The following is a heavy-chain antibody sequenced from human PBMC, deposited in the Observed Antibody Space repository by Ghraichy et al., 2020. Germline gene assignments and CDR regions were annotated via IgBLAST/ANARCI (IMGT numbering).Heavy chain of an antibody. V-gene: IGHV4-59*08. D-gene: IGHD3-22*01. CDR2: IYYSGSTNYNPSLSGST. CDR3: ARLRGVGSGYLHY. CDR1: GGSISSYY. Sequence: GSLRLSCTDSGGSISSYYWSWIRQPPGKGLEWIGYIYYSGSTNYNPSLSGSTNYNPSLKSRVTISVDTSKNQFSLKLSSVTAADTAVYYCARLRGVGSGYLHYWGQGTLVTVSS. J-gene: IGHJ4*02.